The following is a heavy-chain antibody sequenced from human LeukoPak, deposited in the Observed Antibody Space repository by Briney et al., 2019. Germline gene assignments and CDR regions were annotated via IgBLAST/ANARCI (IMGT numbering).Heavy chain of an antibody. CDR2: ISGYNGNT. D-gene: IGHD3-10*01. V-gene: IGHV1-18*01. CDR3: ASGTYHYGSESYNSARPYDY. Sequence: ASVKVSCKASGYTFTTYNINWVRQAPGQGLEWMGWISGYNGNTNYAQKFQGRVTMTTDTSTSTVYMELRSLRSDDTAVYYCASGTYHYGSESYNSARPYDYWGQGTLVTVSS. CDR1: GYTFTTYN. J-gene: IGHJ4*02.